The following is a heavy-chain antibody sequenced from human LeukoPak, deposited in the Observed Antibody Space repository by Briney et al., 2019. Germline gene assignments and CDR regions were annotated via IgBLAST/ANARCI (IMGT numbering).Heavy chain of an antibody. CDR2: IKPDGSQR. V-gene: IGHV3-7*01. Sequence: AGGSLRLSCAASGFMFRDYWMDWLRQAPGMGLKWVASIKPDGSQREYVDSVKGRFTISRDNAQNSLYLQMNSLRVEDTAVYYCARDDASSSFTYWGQGALVTVSS. CDR3: ARDDASSSFTY. D-gene: IGHD3-16*01. J-gene: IGHJ4*02. CDR1: GFMFRDYW.